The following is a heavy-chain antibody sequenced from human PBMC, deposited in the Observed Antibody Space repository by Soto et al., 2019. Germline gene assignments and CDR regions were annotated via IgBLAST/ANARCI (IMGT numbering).Heavy chain of an antibody. CDR3: ARAQYYYDSSGYYYHPYYYSMDV. D-gene: IGHD3-22*01. CDR2: TYYSGNT. J-gene: IGHJ6*02. Sequence: SETLSLTCTVSSDSISSYYWIWIRQSPGKGLEWIGYTYYSGNTNYNPSLKSRVTISVDTSKNQFSLKLTSVTAADTAVYYCARAQYYYDSSGYYYHPYYYSMDVWGQGTTVTVSS. V-gene: IGHV4-59*01. CDR1: SDSISSYY.